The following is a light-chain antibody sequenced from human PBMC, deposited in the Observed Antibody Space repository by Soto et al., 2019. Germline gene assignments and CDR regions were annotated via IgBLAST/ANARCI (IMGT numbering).Light chain of an antibody. CDR1: SSDVGAYNF. Sequence: QSALTQPASVSGSPGQSITISCTGTSSDVGAYNFVSWHQQHPGKAPKLMIYNVYDRPSGISYRFSGSKSGNTASLTISGLQGEDEADYYCSSYAGSNNPVVFGGGTKLTVL. CDR3: SSYAGSNNPVV. J-gene: IGLJ2*01. CDR2: NVY. V-gene: IGLV2-14*03.